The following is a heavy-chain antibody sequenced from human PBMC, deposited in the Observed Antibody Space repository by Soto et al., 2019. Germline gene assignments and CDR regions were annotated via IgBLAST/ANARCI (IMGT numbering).Heavy chain of an antibody. V-gene: IGHV3-23*01. D-gene: IGHD6-13*01. CDR2: ISGSGGST. CDR3: AKDHESGSSWYYFDY. J-gene: IGHJ4*02. CDR1: GFTFSSYA. Sequence: GGSLRLSCAASGFTFSSYAMSWVRQAPGKGLEWVSAISGSGGSTYYADSVKGRFTISRDNSKNTLYLQMNSLRAEDTAVYYCAKDHESGSSWYYFDYWGQGTLVTVSS.